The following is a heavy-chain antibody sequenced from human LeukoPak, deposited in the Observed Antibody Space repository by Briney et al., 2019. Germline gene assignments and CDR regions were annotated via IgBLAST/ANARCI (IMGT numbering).Heavy chain of an antibody. V-gene: IGHV3-23*01. CDR2: ISGRGGST. J-gene: IGHJ3*02. CDR1: GFTFSSYA. CDR3: AKILNYFDSIYAFDM. D-gene: IGHD3-22*01. Sequence: GGSLRLSCAASGFTFSSYAMSWVRQALGKGLEWVSAISGRGGSTYYADSVKGRFTISRDNSKNTLYLQMNSLRAEDTAEYYCAKILNYFDSIYAFDMWGQGTMVTVSS.